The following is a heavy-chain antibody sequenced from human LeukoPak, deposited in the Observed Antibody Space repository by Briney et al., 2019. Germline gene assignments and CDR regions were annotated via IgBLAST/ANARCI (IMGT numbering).Heavy chain of an antibody. CDR1: GFTFSTYH. Sequence: GGSLRLSCAATGFTFSTYHINWVRQAPGKGLEWVSSISSNSEYLYYADSVKGRFTISRDNAKNSLYLQMNSLRVVDTAVYYCARGLCGGDCYDYWGQGTLVTVSS. D-gene: IGHD2-21*01. V-gene: IGHV3-21*01. J-gene: IGHJ4*02. CDR3: ARGLCGGDCYDY. CDR2: ISSNSEYL.